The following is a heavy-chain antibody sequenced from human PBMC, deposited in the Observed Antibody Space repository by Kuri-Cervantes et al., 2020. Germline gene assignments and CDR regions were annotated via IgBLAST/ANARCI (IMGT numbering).Heavy chain of an antibody. J-gene: IGHJ5*02. Sequence: ASVKVSCKASGYTFTGYYMHWVRQAPGQGLEWMGWINPNSGGTNYAQKFQGRVTMTRDTSTNTAFMELSSLTSEDTAVYYCARVIYVRQQLVRGRRSNWFDPWGQGTLVTVSS. D-gene: IGHD6-13*01. CDR2: INPNSGGT. CDR3: ARVIYVRQQLVRGRRSNWFDP. CDR1: GYTFTGYY. V-gene: IGHV1-2*02.